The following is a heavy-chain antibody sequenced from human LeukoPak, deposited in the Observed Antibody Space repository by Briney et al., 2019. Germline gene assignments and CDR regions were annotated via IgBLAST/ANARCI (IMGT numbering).Heavy chain of an antibody. Sequence: SQTLSLTCTVSVGSITSGGYYWSWIRQHPGKGLEWIGYIYYSGSTFYNPSLNSRVTISIDTTENQISLRLSSVTAADTAVYYCARGLYGSDSYWGQGNLVTVSS. CDR3: ARGLYGSDSY. J-gene: IGHJ4*02. CDR2: IYYSGST. V-gene: IGHV4-31*03. D-gene: IGHD6-19*01. CDR1: VGSITSGGYY.